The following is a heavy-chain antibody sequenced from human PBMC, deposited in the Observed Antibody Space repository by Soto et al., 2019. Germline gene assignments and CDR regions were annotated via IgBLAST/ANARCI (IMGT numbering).Heavy chain of an antibody. Sequence: ASVKVSCKASGYTFTGYYMHWVRQAPGQGLEWMGWINPNSGGTNYAQKFQGRVTMTRDTSISTAYMELSRLRSDDTAVYYCARDRSSSFYYYYGMDVWGQRTTVTVSS. V-gene: IGHV1-2*02. CDR3: ARDRSSSFYYYYGMDV. CDR1: GYTFTGYY. D-gene: IGHD6-6*01. CDR2: INPNSGGT. J-gene: IGHJ6*02.